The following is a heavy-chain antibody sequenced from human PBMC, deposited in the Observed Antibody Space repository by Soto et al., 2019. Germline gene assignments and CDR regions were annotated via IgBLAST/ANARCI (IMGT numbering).Heavy chain of an antibody. Sequence: GGSLRLSCAASGFTFSSYWMHWVGQGPGKGLVWVSRVNSDESTTSYADPVKGRFTISRDNAKNTLYLQMSSLRVEDTALYYCVCFECGRTAVVTAMEANGYWGQGTLVTVSS. CDR2: VNSDESTT. J-gene: IGHJ4*02. V-gene: IGHV3-74*01. D-gene: IGHD2-21*02. CDR1: GFTFSSYW. CDR3: VCFECGRTAVVTAMEANGY.